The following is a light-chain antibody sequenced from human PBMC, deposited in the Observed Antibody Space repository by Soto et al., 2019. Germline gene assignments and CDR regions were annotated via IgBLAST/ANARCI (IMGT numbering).Light chain of an antibody. J-gene: IGKJ1*01. Sequence: EIVLTQSPATLSLSPGERATLSCRASQSVNNFLAWYQQRPGQAPRLLMYEASNRATGVPARFSGSGSGTKFTLTISSLQSEDFAVYYCQQYNNWPTWTFGQGTKVDNK. CDR3: QQYNNWPTWT. CDR2: EAS. CDR1: QSVNNF. V-gene: IGKV3-11*01.